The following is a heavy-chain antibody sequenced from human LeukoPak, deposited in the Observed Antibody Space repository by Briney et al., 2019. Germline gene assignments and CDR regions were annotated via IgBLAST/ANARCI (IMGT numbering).Heavy chain of an antibody. Sequence: GGSLRLSCAASGFTFSDYYMTWIRQAPGKGLEWVSAISGSGGNTYYADSVKGRFTISRDNSKNTLYLQMNSLRAEDTAVYYCARGRYSYGYWGQGTLVTVSS. CDR3: ARGRYSYGY. D-gene: IGHD5-18*01. CDR2: ISGSGGNT. J-gene: IGHJ4*02. CDR1: GFTFSDYY. V-gene: IGHV3-23*01.